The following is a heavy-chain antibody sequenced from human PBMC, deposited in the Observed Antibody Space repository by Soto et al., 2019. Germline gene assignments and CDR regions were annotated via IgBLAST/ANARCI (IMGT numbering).Heavy chain of an antibody. J-gene: IGHJ4*02. D-gene: IGHD5-18*01. CDR3: ARGYHGYSYANFDY. CDR1: NGSISNPIYY. CDR2: IYYNGNT. Sequence: SETLSLTCTVSNGSISNPIYYWGWMRQPPGKGLEWIAYIYYNGNTDSNPSLESRVTISLDTPKNQLSLKLSSVTAAATAVYYCARGYHGYSYANFDYWGQGILVTVSS. V-gene: IGHV4-61*01.